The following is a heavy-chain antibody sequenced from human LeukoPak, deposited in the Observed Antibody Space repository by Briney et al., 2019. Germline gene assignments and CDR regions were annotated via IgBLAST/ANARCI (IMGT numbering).Heavy chain of an antibody. CDR2: IKQDGSEK. CDR3: ARGTAAPWMVYYIDV. Sequence: PGGSLRLSCAASGFTFSSYWMSWVRQAPGKGLEWVANIKQDGSEKYYVDSVKGRFTISRDNAKNSLYLQMNSLRAEDTAVYYCARGTAAPWMVYYIDVWGKGTTVTVSS. CDR1: GFTFSSYW. V-gene: IGHV3-7*01. D-gene: IGHD6-13*01. J-gene: IGHJ6*03.